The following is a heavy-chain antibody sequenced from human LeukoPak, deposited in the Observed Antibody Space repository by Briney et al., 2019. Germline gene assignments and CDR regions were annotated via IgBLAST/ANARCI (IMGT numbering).Heavy chain of an antibody. CDR2: IYSGGST. CDR3: AKNPDTAMITFDS. J-gene: IGHJ4*02. V-gene: IGHV3-53*01. CDR1: GFTVSSNY. D-gene: IGHD5-18*01. Sequence: GGSLRLSCAASGFTVSSNYMSWVRQAPGKGLEWVSVIYSGGSTYYADSVKGRFTISRDNSKNTLYLQMNSLRADDTAVYFCAKNPDTAMITFDSWGQGTLVTVSS.